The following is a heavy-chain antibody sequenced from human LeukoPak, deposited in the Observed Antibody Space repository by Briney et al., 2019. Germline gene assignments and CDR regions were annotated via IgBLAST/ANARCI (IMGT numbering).Heavy chain of an antibody. D-gene: IGHD3-10*01. J-gene: IGHJ4*02. CDR3: ARSPREGYYGSGSYYNVGPKYFDY. V-gene: IGHV4-34*01. CDR1: GGSFSGYY. Sequence: PSETLSLTCAVYGGSFSGYYWSWIRQPPGKGLEWIGEINHSGSTNYNPSLKSRVTISVDTSKNQFSLKLSSVTAADTAVYYCARSPREGYYGSGSYYNVGPKYFDYWGQGTLVTVSS. CDR2: INHSGST.